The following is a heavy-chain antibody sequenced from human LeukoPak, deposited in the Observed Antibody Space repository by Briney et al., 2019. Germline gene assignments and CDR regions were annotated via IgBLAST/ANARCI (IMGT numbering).Heavy chain of an antibody. Sequence: SETLSLTCTVSGGSISSSSYYWGWIRQPPGKGLEWIGSIYYSGSTYYNPSLKSRVTISVDTSKNQFSLKLSSVTAADTAVYYCARIDGYNFWFDPWGQGTLVTVSS. CDR1: GGSISSSSYY. CDR3: ARIDGYNFWFDP. J-gene: IGHJ5*02. V-gene: IGHV4-39*07. D-gene: IGHD5-24*01. CDR2: IYYSGST.